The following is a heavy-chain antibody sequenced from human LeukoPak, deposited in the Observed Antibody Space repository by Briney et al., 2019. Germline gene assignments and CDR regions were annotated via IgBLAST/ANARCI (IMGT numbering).Heavy chain of an antibody. CDR1: GYTFTSYA. CDR2: SNAGDGNT. V-gene: IGHV1-3*02. CDR3: ARGRGPDPADAFDI. J-gene: IGHJ3*02. Sequence: ASVKVSCKASGYTFTSYAMHWVRQAPGQRLEWMGWSNAGDGNTKYSQEFQGRVTITRDTSASTAYMELSSLRSEDMAVYYCARGRGPDPADAFDIWGQGTMVTVSS. D-gene: IGHD3-10*01.